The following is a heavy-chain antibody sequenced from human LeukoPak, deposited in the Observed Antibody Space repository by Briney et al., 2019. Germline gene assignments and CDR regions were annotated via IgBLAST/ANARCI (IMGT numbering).Heavy chain of an antibody. CDR2: INTYSGDT. Sequence: ASVKVSCKPSGYTFTTYGISWVRQAPGQGLEWMGWINTYSGDTNYAQKLQGRVTMTTDTSTSTAYMELRSLRSDDTAVYYCARLEDPYGDYGDWGQGTLVTVSS. CDR3: ARLEDPYGDYGD. J-gene: IGHJ4*02. CDR1: GYTFTTYG. D-gene: IGHD4-17*01. V-gene: IGHV1-18*01.